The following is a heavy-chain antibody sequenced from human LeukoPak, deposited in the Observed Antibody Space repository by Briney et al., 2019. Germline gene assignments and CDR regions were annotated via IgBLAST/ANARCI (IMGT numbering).Heavy chain of an antibody. CDR2: INEDGSIT. J-gene: IGHJ6*02. CDR1: GFTFRTYW. CDR3: ARGGGLDV. Sequence: GGSLRLSCAVSGFTFRTYWMHWVRQVPGEGLVWVSRINEDGSITNYADSVKGRFTISRDNAKNSLYLQMSNLRAEDTAVYFCARGGGLDVWGQGATVTVSS. V-gene: IGHV3-74*01. D-gene: IGHD3-16*01.